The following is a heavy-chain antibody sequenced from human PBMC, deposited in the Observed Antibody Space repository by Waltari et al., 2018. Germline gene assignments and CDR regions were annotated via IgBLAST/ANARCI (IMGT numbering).Heavy chain of an antibody. CDR1: GYTFTGYY. Sequence: QVQLVQSGAEVKKPGASVKVSCKASGYTFTGYYMHWVRQAPGQGLEWMGRINPNRGGTNDAQKFQGRVTMTRDTSISTAYMELSRLRSDDTAVYYCARTFTMVQGVDAFDIWGQGTMVTVSS. J-gene: IGHJ3*02. V-gene: IGHV1-2*06. CDR2: INPNRGGT. D-gene: IGHD3-10*01. CDR3: ARTFTMVQGVDAFDI.